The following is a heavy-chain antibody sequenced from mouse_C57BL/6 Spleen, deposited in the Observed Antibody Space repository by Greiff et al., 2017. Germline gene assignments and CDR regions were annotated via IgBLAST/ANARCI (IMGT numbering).Heavy chain of an antibody. CDR3: ARSLYYDYSWCAY. Sequence: QVQLQQPGTELVKPGASVKLSCTASGYTFTSYWMHWVKQRPGQGLEWIGNINPSNGGTNYNEKFKSKATLTVDKSSSTAYMQLSSLTSEDSAVYYGARSLYYDYSWCAYWGQGTLVTVSA. CDR1: GYTFTSYW. D-gene: IGHD2-4*01. V-gene: IGHV1-53*01. CDR2: INPSNGGT. J-gene: IGHJ3*01.